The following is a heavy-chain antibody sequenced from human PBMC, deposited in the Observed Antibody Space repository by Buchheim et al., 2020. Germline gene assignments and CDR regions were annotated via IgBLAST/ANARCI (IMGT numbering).Heavy chain of an antibody. V-gene: IGHV1-46*01. Sequence: QVQLVQSGAEVKKPGASVKVSCKASGYTFTSYYMHWVRQAPGQGLEWMGIINPSGGSTSYAQKFQGRVTMTRDTSTNTLDMELSSLRSEDTAVYYCARVHRPRAKRYGMDVWGQGTT. CDR1: GYTFTSYY. CDR3: ARVHRPRAKRYGMDV. CDR2: INPSGGST. D-gene: IGHD6-6*01. J-gene: IGHJ6*02.